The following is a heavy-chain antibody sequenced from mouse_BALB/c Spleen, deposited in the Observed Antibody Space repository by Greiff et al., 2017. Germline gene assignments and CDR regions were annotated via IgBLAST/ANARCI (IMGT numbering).Heavy chain of an antibody. CDR3: ARVGDDGYYWLAY. D-gene: IGHD2-3*01. J-gene: IGHJ3*01. CDR1: GFTFSDYY. V-gene: IGHV5-4*02. Sequence: DVKLVESGGGLVKPGGSLKLSCAASGFTFSDYYMYWVRQTPEKRLEWVATISDGGSYTYYPDSVKGRFTISRDNAKNNLYLQMSSLKSEDTAMYYCARVGDDGYYWLAYWGQGTLVTVSA. CDR2: ISDGGSYT.